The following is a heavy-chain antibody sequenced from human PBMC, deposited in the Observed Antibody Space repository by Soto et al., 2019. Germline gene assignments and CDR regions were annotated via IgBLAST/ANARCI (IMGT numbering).Heavy chain of an antibody. D-gene: IGHD1-26*01. V-gene: IGHV3-23*01. CDR2: ISGNGGST. Sequence: GGSPRLSCAASGFTFSSYAMSWVRQAPGKGLEWVSAISGNGGSTSYADSVKGRFTISRDNSRNSLYLQMNSLRAEDTALYYCVILALGKFDFWGQGTLVTV. CDR1: GFTFSSYA. CDR3: VILALGKFDF. J-gene: IGHJ4*02.